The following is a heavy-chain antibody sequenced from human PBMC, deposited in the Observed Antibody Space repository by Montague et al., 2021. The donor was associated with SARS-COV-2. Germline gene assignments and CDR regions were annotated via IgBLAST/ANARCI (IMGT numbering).Heavy chain of an antibody. CDR1: GDSITSGGYL. CDR2: ISYSGST. CDR3: AASGRRGYSNPFHH. V-gene: IGHV4-31*03. D-gene: IGHD4-11*01. J-gene: IGHJ4*02. Sequence: TLSLTCTVSGDSITSGGYLWNWIRQHPGKGLEYIGAISYSGSTYYXXXLTSRVSISMDTSKNAFSLSLHSVTAADTAVYFCAASGRRGYSNPFHHCCRGSLVTVSS.